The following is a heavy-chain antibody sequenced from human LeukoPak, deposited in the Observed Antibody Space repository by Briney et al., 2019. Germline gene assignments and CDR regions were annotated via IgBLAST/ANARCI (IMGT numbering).Heavy chain of an antibody. CDR3: AKRGYHYDSSGYYSRTYFDY. D-gene: IGHD3-22*01. Sequence: GGSLRLSCAVSGFTFSSYGMHWVRQAPGKGLEWVAVISYDGSNKYYADSVKGRFTISRDNSKNTLYLQMNSLRAEDTAVYYCAKRGYHYDSSGYYSRTYFDYWGQGTLVIVSS. CDR1: GFTFSSYG. V-gene: IGHV3-30*18. CDR2: ISYDGSNK. J-gene: IGHJ4*02.